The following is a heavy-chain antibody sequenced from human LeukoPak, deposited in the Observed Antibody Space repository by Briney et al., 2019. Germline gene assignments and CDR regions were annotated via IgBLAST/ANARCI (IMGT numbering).Heavy chain of an antibody. CDR2: IIPIFGTA. V-gene: IGHV1-69*13. J-gene: IGHJ6*03. CDR1: GGTFSSYA. D-gene: IGHD5-24*01. CDR3: ARGRWLQRYYYYYMDV. Sequence: ASVKVSCKASGGTFSSYAISWVRQAPGQGLEWMGGIIPIFGTANYAQKFQGRVTITADESTSTAYMELSSLRSEDTAVYYCARGRWLQRYYYYYMDVWGEGTTVTISS.